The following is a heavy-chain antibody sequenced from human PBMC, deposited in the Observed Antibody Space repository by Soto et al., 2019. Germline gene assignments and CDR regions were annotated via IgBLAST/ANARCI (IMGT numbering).Heavy chain of an antibody. J-gene: IGHJ1*01. CDR3: XXXXXXXXXXXXXXXXH. Sequence: QVQLVESGGGVVQPGRSLRLSCAASGFTFSSYAMXXXXXXXXXXXXXXXVISYDGSNKYYADSVKGRFTISRDNSKXXXXXXXXXXXXXXXXXXXXXXXXXXXXXXXXXXXXHWGQGTLVTVSS. CDR2: ISYDGSNK. V-gene: IGHV3-30-3*01. CDR1: GFTFSSYA.